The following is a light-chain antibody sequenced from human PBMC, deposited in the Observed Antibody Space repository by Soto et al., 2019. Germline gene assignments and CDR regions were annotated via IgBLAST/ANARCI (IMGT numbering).Light chain of an antibody. V-gene: IGKV3-20*01. CDR1: QTVSNNY. CDR2: GAS. Sequence: EIVLTQSPGTLSLSPGERATLSCRASQTVSNNYLAWYQQKPGQAPSLLIYGASRRATGIPDRFSGSGSGTDFALTISRLEPEDFAVYYCQQYVSYRTFGQGTKVEIQ. CDR3: QQYVSYRT. J-gene: IGKJ1*01.